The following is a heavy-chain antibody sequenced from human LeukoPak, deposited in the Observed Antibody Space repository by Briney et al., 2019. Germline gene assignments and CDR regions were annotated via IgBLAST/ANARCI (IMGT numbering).Heavy chain of an antibody. Sequence: SETLSLTCAVYGGSFSGYYWSWIRQPPGKGLEWIGEINHSGSTNYNPSLKSRVTISVDTSENQFSLKLSSVTAADTAVYYCARVLKYCGGDCYTYYYYYYGMDVWGQGTTVTVSS. CDR2: INHSGST. J-gene: IGHJ6*02. D-gene: IGHD2-21*02. CDR3: ARVLKYCGGDCYTYYYYYYGMDV. V-gene: IGHV4-34*01. CDR1: GGSFSGYY.